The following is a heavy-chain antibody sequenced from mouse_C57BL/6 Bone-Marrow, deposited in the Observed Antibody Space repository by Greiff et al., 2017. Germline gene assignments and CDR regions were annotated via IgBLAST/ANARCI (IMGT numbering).Heavy chain of an antibody. J-gene: IGHJ2*01. CDR2: IYPRSGNN. V-gene: IGHV1-81*01. CDR3: ATGLYY. CDR1: GYTFTSSG. Sequence: QVQLQQSGAELARPGASVKLSCKASGYTFTSSGISWVKQRTGQGLEWIGEIYPRSGNNYYNEKFKGKATLTADKSSSTAYMELRSLTSEDSAVYFCATGLYYWGQGTTLTVSS.